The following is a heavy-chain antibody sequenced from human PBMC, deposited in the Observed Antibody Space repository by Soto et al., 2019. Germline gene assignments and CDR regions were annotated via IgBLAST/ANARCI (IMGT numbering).Heavy chain of an antibody. CDR1: GYTFTSYG. Sequence: QVQLVQSGAEVKKPGASVKVSCKASGYTFTSYGIRWVRQAPGRGLEWMGWFSAYNGNTNYAQKLQGRVTMTTDTSTSTAYMELRSLRSDDTAVYYCARALYFGVVVYYFDYWGQGTLVTVSS. V-gene: IGHV1-18*01. J-gene: IGHJ4*02. CDR2: FSAYNGNT. CDR3: ARALYFGVVVYYFDY. D-gene: IGHD3-3*01.